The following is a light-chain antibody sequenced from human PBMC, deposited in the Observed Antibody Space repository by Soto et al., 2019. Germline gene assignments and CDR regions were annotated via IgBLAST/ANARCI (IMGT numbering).Light chain of an antibody. CDR2: EVT. J-gene: IGLJ2*01. CDR3: SSFTATKTVV. Sequence: QSALTQPASVSGSPGQSITISCTGTSSDVGGHNYVSWYQQHPGKAPKLMIYEVTNRPSGVSNRFSASKSDNTASLTISGLQAEDEADYYCSSFTATKTVVFGGGTKLTVL. CDR1: SSDVGGHNY. V-gene: IGLV2-14*01.